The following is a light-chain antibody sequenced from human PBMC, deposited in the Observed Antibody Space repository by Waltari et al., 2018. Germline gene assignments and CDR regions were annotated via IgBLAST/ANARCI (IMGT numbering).Light chain of an antibody. CDR3: QQSYSNPPWT. CDR2: AAS. CDR1: QGISNS. J-gene: IGKJ1*01. Sequence: DIQMTQSPSSLSASVGARVTITCRASQGISNSLAWYQQKPGTAPKLLLYAASRLESGVPSRFSGSGSGTDYTRTISSLQPEDFATYYCQQSYSNPPWTFGQGTKVEIK. V-gene: IGKV1-NL1*01.